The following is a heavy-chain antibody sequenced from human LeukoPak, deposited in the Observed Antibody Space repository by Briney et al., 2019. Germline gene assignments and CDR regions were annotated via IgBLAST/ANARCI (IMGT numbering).Heavy chain of an antibody. Sequence: KPSETLSLTCAVYVESFSGHYWSWIRQPPGKGLEWIGEINHSGTTNYNPSLKSRVTISTDISKNQFSLKLSSVTAADTAVYYCARESNYHGSGTGWFDPWGQGTLVTVSS. CDR2: INHSGTT. J-gene: IGHJ5*02. CDR3: ARESNYHGSGTGWFDP. CDR1: VESFSGHY. V-gene: IGHV4-34*01. D-gene: IGHD3-10*01.